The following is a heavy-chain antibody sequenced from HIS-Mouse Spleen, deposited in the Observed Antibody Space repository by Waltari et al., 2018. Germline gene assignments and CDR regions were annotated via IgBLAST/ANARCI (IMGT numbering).Heavy chain of an antibody. J-gene: IGHJ4*02. CDR1: GYTFTSYD. CDR3: ARGGMITFGGVIVSGYFDY. CDR2: INPNSGNT. D-gene: IGHD3-16*02. Sequence: QVQLVQSGAEVKKPGASVKVSCKASGYTFTSYDINWVRPATGKGLEWMGWINPNSGNTGYAQKFQGRVTMTRNTSISTAYMELSSLRSEDTAVYYCARGGMITFGGVIVSGYFDYWGQGTLVTVSS. V-gene: IGHV1-8*01.